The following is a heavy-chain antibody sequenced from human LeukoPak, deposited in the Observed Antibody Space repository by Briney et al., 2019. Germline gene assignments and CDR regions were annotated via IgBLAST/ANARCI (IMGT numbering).Heavy chain of an antibody. J-gene: IGHJ2*01. CDR1: GGSISSSSYY. Sequence: PSETLSLTCTVSGGSISSSSYYWGWVRHPPGKGLEWRGSKYFRASVPTDYNPSLQSRVSISLDPSSNILSMKLTSPSAADTAVYCCARLFGLGVGSRFFDLWGRGTLVSVSS. CDR2: KYFRASVPT. V-gene: IGHV4-39*01. D-gene: IGHD3/OR15-3a*01. CDR3: ARLFGLGVGSRFFDL.